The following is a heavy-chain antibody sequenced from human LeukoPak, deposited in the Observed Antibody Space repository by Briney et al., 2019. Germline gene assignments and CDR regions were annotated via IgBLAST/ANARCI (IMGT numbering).Heavy chain of an antibody. D-gene: IGHD6-19*01. CDR2: ISSSNYI. CDR3: ARVGQIAVAGTIFDSFDP. J-gene: IGHJ5*02. Sequence: KTGGSLRLSCAASGLTFSTYSMNWVRQAPGKGLEWVSSISSSNYIYYADSVKGRFIISRDNAKNSMYLQMNSLRVEDTAGYYCARVGQIAVAGTIFDSFDPWGQGTLVTVSS. CDR1: GLTFSTYS. V-gene: IGHV3-21*01.